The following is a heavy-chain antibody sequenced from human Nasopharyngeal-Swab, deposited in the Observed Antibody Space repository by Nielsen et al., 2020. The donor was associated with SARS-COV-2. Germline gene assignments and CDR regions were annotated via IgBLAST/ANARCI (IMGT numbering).Heavy chain of an antibody. Sequence: WIRQPPGKGLEWVSYISSSGSTIYYADSVKGRFTISRDNAKNSLYLQMNSLRAEDTAVYYCAGDNPHSDGYWGQGTLVTVSS. V-gene: IGHV3-11*04. CDR3: AGDNPHSDGY. CDR2: ISSSGSTI. D-gene: IGHD6-13*01. J-gene: IGHJ4*02.